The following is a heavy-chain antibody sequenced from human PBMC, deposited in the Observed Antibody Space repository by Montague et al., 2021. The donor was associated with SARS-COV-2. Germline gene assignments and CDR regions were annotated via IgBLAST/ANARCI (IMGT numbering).Heavy chain of an antibody. V-gene: IGHV2-70*01. CDR2: IDWDDDK. D-gene: IGHD4-23*01. Sequence: PALVKPTQTLTLTCTFSGFSLSTSGMCVSWIRQPPGKALEWLALIDWDDDKYYSTSLKTRLTISKDISKNQVVLTMTNMDPVDTATYYCARMTTVVTLGYYYYYGMDVWGQRTTVTVSS. CDR1: GFSLSTSGMC. J-gene: IGHJ6*02. CDR3: ARMTTVVTLGYYYYYGMDV.